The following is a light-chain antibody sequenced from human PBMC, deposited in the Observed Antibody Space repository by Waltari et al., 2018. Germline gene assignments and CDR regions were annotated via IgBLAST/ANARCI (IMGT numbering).Light chain of an antibody. Sequence: DIQMTQSPSSLSASVGDRVTISCQASQDIRNNLNWYQQKPGKAPNLLIYDASKLDTGVPSRFSGSGSGTDFTFIINSLQPEDFATYHCQQYNHPTITFGQGTRLEI. CDR1: QDIRNN. CDR3: QQYNHPTIT. V-gene: IGKV1-33*01. CDR2: DAS. J-gene: IGKJ5*01.